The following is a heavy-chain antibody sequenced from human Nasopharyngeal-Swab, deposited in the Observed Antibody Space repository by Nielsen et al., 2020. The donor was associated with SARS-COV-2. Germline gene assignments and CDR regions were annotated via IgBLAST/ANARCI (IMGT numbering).Heavy chain of an antibody. CDR1: GFTFSRLW. CDR2: INTDGSDT. Sequence: GGSLRLSCGVSGFTFSRLWMHWVRQAPGKGPEWVSRINTDGSDTTYADFVKGRFSIYRDIAKNTLFLQMNSLRAEDTAVYYCVRGSSVGWYFDLWGRGTLVTVSS. D-gene: IGHD1-26*01. J-gene: IGHJ2*01. CDR3: VRGSSVGWYFDL. V-gene: IGHV3-74*03.